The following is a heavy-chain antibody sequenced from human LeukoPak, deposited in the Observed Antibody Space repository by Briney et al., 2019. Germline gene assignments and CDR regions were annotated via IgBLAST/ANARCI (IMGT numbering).Heavy chain of an antibody. D-gene: IGHD1-1*01. CDR1: GFTVSSNY. CDR2: IYSGGST. Sequence: GGSLRLSCAASGFTVSSNYMSWVRQAPGKGLEWVSVIYSGGSTYYADSVKGRFTISRDNSKNTLYLQMNSLRAEDTAVYYCARGVTTTWFDPWGQGTLVTVSS. V-gene: IGHV3-53*01. J-gene: IGHJ5*02. CDR3: ARGVTTTWFDP.